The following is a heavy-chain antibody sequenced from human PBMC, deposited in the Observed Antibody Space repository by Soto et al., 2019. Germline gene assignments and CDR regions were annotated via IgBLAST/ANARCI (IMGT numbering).Heavy chain of an antibody. CDR3: ARLFLPDYSLDYYYGMDV. V-gene: IGHV5-51*01. D-gene: IGHD4-4*01. CDR2: IYPGDSDT. CDR1: GYSFTSYW. Sequence: GESLKISCKGSGYSFTSYWIGWVRQMPGKGLEWMGIIYPGDSDTRYSPSFQGQVTISADKSISTAYLQWSSLKASDTAMYYCARLFLPDYSLDYYYGMDVWGQGTTVTVSS. J-gene: IGHJ6*02.